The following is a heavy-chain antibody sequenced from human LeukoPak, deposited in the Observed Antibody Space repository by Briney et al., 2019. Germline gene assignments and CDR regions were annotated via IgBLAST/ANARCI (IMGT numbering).Heavy chain of an antibody. D-gene: IGHD3-10*01. Sequence: GASVKVSCKASGYTFTSYGISWVRQAPGQGLEWMGWISAYNGNTNYAQKLQGRVTMTTDTSTSTAYMELRSLRSDDTAVYYCARLAYGSGSSIPWYYYYYMDVWGKGTTVTISS. CDR3: ARLAYGSGSSIPWYYYYYMDV. CDR2: ISAYNGNT. CDR1: GYTFTSYG. J-gene: IGHJ6*03. V-gene: IGHV1-18*01.